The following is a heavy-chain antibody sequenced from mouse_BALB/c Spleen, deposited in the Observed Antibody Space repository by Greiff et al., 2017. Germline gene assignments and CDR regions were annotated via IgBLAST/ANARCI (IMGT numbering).Heavy chain of an antibody. V-gene: IGHV1-63*01. CDR3: AKRRDYDYLYAMDY. D-gene: IGHD2-4*01. CDR2: IYPGSGNT. CDR1: GYAFTNYW. J-gene: IGHJ4*01. Sequence: QVQLQQSGAELVRPGTSVKISCKASGYAFTNYWLGWVKQRPGHGLEWIGDIYPGSGNTYYNEKFKGKATLTADKSSSTAYMQLSSLTSEDSAVYFCAKRRDYDYLYAMDYWGQGTSVTVSS.